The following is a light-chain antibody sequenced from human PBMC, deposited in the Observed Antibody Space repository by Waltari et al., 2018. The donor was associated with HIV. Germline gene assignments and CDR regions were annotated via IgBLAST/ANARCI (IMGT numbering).Light chain of an antibody. Sequence: SYELTQPPSVSVSPGQTARITCSGDALPQKSVSWYQQKSGQAPVLVIYEDTKRPSGISETFSGSSSGTVATLTITGAQVEHEADYYCYSTYSSGVSWVFGGGTKLTVL. V-gene: IGLV3-10*01. J-gene: IGLJ3*02. CDR2: EDT. CDR3: YSTYSSGVSWV. CDR1: ALPQKS.